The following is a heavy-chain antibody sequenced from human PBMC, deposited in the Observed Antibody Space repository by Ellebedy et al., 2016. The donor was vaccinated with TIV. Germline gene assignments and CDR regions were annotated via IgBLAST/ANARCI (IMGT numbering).Heavy chain of an antibody. D-gene: IGHD2-2*01. CDR2: IYYSGST. CDR3: AAGWVPAAPLQP. Sequence: MPSETLSLTCSVSGGSIGNYYWNWIRQPPGKGLEWIGYIYYSGSTNYNPSLNSRVTMSVDTSKNQFSLKLSSVTAADTAVYYCAAGWVPAAPLQPWGQGTLVTVSS. CDR1: GGSIGNYY. V-gene: IGHV4-59*12. J-gene: IGHJ5*02.